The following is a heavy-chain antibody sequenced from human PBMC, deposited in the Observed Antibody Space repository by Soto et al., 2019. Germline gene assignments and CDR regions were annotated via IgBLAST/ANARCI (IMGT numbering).Heavy chain of an antibody. CDR1: GGTFSSYA. CDR2: IIPIFGTA. CDR3: ARVCGGDCYPEYFDY. D-gene: IGHD2-21*02. Sequence: GASVKVSCKASGGTFSSYAISWVRQAPGQGLEWMGGIIPIFGTANYAQKFQGRVTITADESTSTAYMELSSLRSEDTAVYYCARVCGGDCYPEYFDYWGQGTLVTVSS. J-gene: IGHJ4*02. V-gene: IGHV1-69*13.